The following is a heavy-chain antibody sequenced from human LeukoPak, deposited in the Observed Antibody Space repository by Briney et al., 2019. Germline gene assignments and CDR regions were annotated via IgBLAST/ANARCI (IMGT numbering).Heavy chain of an antibody. J-gene: IGHJ5*02. CDR1: GGSIRSYY. CDR3: ARAPLGYCSSTSGFPSGFDP. V-gene: IGHV4-59*01. Sequence: SETLSLTCTVSGGSIRSYYWSWIRQPPGKGLEWIGYIYYSGSTNYNPSIQRRVTIPVDTSKNQYSLKLSSVTAADTAVYYCARAPLGYCSSTSGFPSGFDPWGQGTLVTVSS. D-gene: IGHD2-2*01. CDR2: IYYSGST.